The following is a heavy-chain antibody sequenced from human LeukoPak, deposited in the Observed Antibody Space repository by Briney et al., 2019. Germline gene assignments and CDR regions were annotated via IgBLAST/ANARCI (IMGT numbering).Heavy chain of an antibody. V-gene: IGHV4-34*01. D-gene: IGHD6-6*01. CDR1: GGSFTDYY. Sequence: SETLSLTCAVSGGSFTDYYWSWIRQPPGKGLEWIGEINHSGSANYNPSLKSRVTMSLDTYRNQFSLKLNSVTAADMAVYYCARITARPFDYWGQGTLVTVSS. CDR2: INHSGSA. CDR3: ARITARPFDY. J-gene: IGHJ4*02.